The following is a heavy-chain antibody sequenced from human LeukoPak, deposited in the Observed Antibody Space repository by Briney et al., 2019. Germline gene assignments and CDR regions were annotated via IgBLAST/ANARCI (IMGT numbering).Heavy chain of an antibody. CDR1: GDSVNSGAYY. D-gene: IGHD6-19*01. Sequence: SQTLSLTCTVSGDSVNSGAYYWSWLRQPAGKEPEWIGRIYPLETTNYNPSLKSRVAISVDTSKNQFSLKLSSVTAADTAVYHCAREIVAGLGVSFDIWGQGTMVTVSS. CDR2: IYPLETT. CDR3: AREIVAGLGVSFDI. V-gene: IGHV4-61*02. J-gene: IGHJ3*02.